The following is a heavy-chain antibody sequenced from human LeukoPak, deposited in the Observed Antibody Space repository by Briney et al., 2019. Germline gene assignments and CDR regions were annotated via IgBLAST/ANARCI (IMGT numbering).Heavy chain of an antibody. Sequence: PSQTLSLTCTVSGGSITSGDYYWSWTRQPPGKGLEWIGYIYYSGSTYYNPSLKSRVTISVDTSKNQFSLKLSSVTAADTAVYYRARSQAYYDGMDVWGQGTTVTVSS. J-gene: IGHJ6*02. V-gene: IGHV4-30-4*01. CDR1: GGSITSGDYY. CDR2: IYYSGST. CDR3: ARSQAYYDGMDV.